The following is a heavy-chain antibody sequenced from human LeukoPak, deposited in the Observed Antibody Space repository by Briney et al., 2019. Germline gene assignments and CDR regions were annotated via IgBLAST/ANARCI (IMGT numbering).Heavy chain of an antibody. Sequence: SGRSLRLSCAASGFTFSNYAMHWVRQAPGKGLEWVAVISYDGSQKYHADSVKGRFTISRDNSKNTLFLQMNSLRPEDTAVYYCATEQWLDGNAFDIWGQGTMVTVSS. CDR1: GFTFSNYA. CDR3: ATEQWLDGNAFDI. V-gene: IGHV3-30*04. CDR2: ISYDGSQK. J-gene: IGHJ3*02. D-gene: IGHD6-19*01.